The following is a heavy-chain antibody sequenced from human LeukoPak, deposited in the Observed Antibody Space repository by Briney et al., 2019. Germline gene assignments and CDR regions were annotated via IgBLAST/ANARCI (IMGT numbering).Heavy chain of an antibody. CDR3: TTVIAVQSSVWYPY. Sequence: PGESLRLSCAASGFSFSYAWMSWVRQAPGKGLEWVGRIKSKSDGGTTDYSTPVKGRFTISRDDSKNALYLQMNSLKTEDTCVYYCTTVIAVQSSVWYPYWGQGTLVTVSS. CDR1: GFSFSYAW. J-gene: IGHJ4*02. V-gene: IGHV3-15*01. D-gene: IGHD6-19*01. CDR2: IKSKSDGGTT.